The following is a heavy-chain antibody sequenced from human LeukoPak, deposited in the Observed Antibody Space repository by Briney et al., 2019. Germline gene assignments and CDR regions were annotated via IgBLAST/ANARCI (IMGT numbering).Heavy chain of an antibody. Sequence: ASVKVSCKASGYTFTSYYMHWVRQAPGQGLEWMGIINPSGGSTSYAQKFQGRVTMTRDTSTSTVYMELSSLRSEETAVYYCARFPVHYYDSSGYAFDIWGQGTMVTVSS. CDR1: GYTFTSYY. CDR3: ARFPVHYYDSSGYAFDI. J-gene: IGHJ3*02. CDR2: INPSGGST. D-gene: IGHD3-22*01. V-gene: IGHV1-46*01.